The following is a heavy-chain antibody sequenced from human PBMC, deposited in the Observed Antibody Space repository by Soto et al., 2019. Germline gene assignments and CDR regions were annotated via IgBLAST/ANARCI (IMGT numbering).Heavy chain of an antibody. V-gene: IGHV3-74*01. Sequence: AASGFTFSSYWMHWVRQAPGKGLVWVSRINSDGSSTSYADSVKGRFTISRDNAKNTLYLQMNSLRAEDTAVYYCARSYDILTGYYSWHAFDIWGQGTMVTVSS. D-gene: IGHD3-9*01. CDR1: GFTFSSYW. CDR2: INSDGSST. CDR3: ARSYDILTGYYSWHAFDI. J-gene: IGHJ3*02.